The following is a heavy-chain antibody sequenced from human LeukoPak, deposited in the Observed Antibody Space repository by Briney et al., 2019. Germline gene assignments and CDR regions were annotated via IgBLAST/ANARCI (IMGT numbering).Heavy chain of an antibody. CDR2: IYYSGST. CDR3: ARASSYDWNGYFDY. CDR1: GGSISSGSYY. V-gene: IGHV4-30-4*08. J-gene: IGHJ4*02. D-gene: IGHD1-20*01. Sequence: SETLSLTCTASGGSISSGSYYWSWIRQPPEKGLEWIGYIYYSGSTYYNPSLKSRVTMSVDTSKNQFSLKLSSVTAADTAVYYCARASSYDWNGYFDYWGQGTLVTVSS.